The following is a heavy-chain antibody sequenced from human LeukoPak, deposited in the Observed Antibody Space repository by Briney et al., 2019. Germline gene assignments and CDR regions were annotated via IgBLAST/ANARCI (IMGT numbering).Heavy chain of an antibody. Sequence: EASVKVCCKASGYTFTGYYMHWVRQAPGQGLEWMGWINPNSGGTNYAQKFQGRVTMTRDTSISTAYMELSRLRSDDTAVYYCARVGPSGSYYEYWGQGTLVTVSS. V-gene: IGHV1-2*02. D-gene: IGHD1-26*01. J-gene: IGHJ4*02. CDR2: INPNSGGT. CDR1: GYTFTGYY. CDR3: ARVGPSGSYYEY.